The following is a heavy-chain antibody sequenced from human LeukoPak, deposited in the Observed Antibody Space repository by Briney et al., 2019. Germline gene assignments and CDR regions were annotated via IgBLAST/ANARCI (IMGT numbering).Heavy chain of an antibody. D-gene: IGHD5-24*01. CDR1: GYSITAYW. CDR2: IYPDDSDT. J-gene: IGHJ4*02. Sequence: GESLKISCKVSGYSITAYWIGWVRQMPGKGLEWMGIIYPDDSDTRYSPSFQGQVTISADKSIATAYLQWSSLKASDTAMYYCARPVEMATSPFDYWGQGTLVTVSS. V-gene: IGHV5-51*01. CDR3: ARPVEMATSPFDY.